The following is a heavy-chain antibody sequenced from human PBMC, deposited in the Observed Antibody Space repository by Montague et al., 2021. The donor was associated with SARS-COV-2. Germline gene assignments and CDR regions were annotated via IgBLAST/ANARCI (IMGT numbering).Heavy chain of an antibody. D-gene: IGHD3-3*01. CDR2: IYYSGSN. V-gene: IGHV4-39*07. Sequence: SETLSLTCTVSGGSISSSSYYWGWIRQPPGKGLEWIGSIYYSGSNYYNPSLKSRVTISVDTSKNQFSLKLSSVTAADTAVYYCASGGTIFGVVTFPFDDWGQGTLVTVSS. CDR1: GGSISSSSYY. CDR3: ASGGTIFGVVTFPFDD. J-gene: IGHJ4*02.